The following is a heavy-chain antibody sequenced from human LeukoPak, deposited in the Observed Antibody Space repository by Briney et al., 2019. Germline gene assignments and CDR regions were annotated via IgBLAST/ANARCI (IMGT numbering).Heavy chain of an antibody. CDR1: GFTFSSYA. CDR2: ISGSGGST. Sequence: PGGSLRLSCAASGFTFSSYAMSWVRQAPGKGLEWVSAISGSGGSTYYADPVKGRFTISRDNSKNTLYLQMNSLRVEDTAVYYCAKDTGFTRPTSYSSSSYFDYWGQGTLVTVSS. V-gene: IGHV3-23*01. CDR3: AKDTGFTRPTSYSSSSYFDY. D-gene: IGHD6-13*01. J-gene: IGHJ4*02.